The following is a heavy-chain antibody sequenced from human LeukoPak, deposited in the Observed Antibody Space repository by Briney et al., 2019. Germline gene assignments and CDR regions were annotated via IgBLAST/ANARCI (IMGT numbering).Heavy chain of an antibody. D-gene: IGHD6-19*01. CDR3: AKDLRRDGYSSGWYYFDY. J-gene: IGHJ4*02. Sequence: GGSLRLSCAASGFTFTSYAMSWVRQAPGKGLEWVSAISDSGGSTYYADSVKGRFTISRDNSKNTLYLQMNSLRVEDTAVYYCAKDLRRDGYSSGWYYFDYWGRGTLVTVSS. CDR2: ISDSGGST. CDR1: GFTFTSYA. V-gene: IGHV3-23*01.